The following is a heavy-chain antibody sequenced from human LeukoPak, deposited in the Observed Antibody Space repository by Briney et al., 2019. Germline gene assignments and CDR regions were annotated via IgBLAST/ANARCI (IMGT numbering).Heavy chain of an antibody. D-gene: IGHD6-19*01. CDR2: ISSSSSYR. V-gene: IGHV3-21*01. CDR1: GFTFSSYS. Sequence: PGGSLRVSCAASGFTFSSYSMNWVRQAPGKGLGWGSSISSSSSYRYYADSVKGRFTISRDNAKNSLYLQMNSLRAEDTAVYYWARDLAVAGTAWGQGTLVTVSS. CDR3: ARDLAVAGTA. J-gene: IGHJ4*02.